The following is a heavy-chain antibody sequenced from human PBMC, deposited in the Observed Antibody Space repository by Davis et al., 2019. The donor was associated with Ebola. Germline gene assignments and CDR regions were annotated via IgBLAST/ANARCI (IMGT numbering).Heavy chain of an antibody. Sequence: GGSLRLSCAASGFTFSTYAMSWVRQAPGKGLEWVSYISSSGSTIYYADSVKGRFTISRDNAKNSLYLQMNSLRAEDTAVYYCARGGYGGNSFFDYWGQGTLVTVSS. D-gene: IGHD4-23*01. J-gene: IGHJ4*02. CDR2: ISSSGSTI. CDR3: ARGGYGGNSFFDY. CDR1: GFTFSTYA. V-gene: IGHV3-11*01.